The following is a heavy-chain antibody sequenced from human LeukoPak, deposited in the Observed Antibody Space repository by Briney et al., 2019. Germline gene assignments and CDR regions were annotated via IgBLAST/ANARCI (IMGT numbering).Heavy chain of an antibody. D-gene: IGHD3-9*01. CDR1: GYTFTGYY. CDR2: INPSGGST. CDR3: ARAPVLRYFEYYYMDV. J-gene: IGHJ6*03. Sequence: ASVKVSCKASGYTFTGYYMHWVRQAPGQGLEWMGIINPSGGSTSYAQKFQGRVTMTRDMSTSTVYMGLSSLRSEDTAVYYCARAPVLRYFEYYYMDVWGKGTTVTVSS. V-gene: IGHV1-46*01.